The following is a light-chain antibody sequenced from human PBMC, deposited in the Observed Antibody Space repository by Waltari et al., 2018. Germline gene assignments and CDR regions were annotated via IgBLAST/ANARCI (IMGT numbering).Light chain of an antibody. J-gene: IGKJ1*01. CDR2: DAS. CDR1: QRITTN. V-gene: IGKV3-15*01. CDR3: LQYSNWYRT. Sequence: IVMTQSPATLSVSPGETATLPCRANQRITTNLAWFQQKPGQAPRLLIYDASSRATGIPDRFSGGGSGTDFNLTISSLQSADFAVYYCLQYSNWYRTFGPGTKVEIK.